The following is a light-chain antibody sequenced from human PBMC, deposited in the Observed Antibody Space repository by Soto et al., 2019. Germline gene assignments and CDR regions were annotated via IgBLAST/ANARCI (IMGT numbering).Light chain of an antibody. CDR2: AAS. J-gene: IGKJ4*01. Sequence: DIQMTQAPSSLSASVGDRVTITCRASQSIRNDLGWNQQKPGKAPKRLIYAASTLQNGVPSRFSGSGSGTEFTLTISSLQPEDFATYYCQHHNSYLALTFGGGTKVEIK. CDR3: QHHNSYLALT. CDR1: QSIRND. V-gene: IGKV1-17*01.